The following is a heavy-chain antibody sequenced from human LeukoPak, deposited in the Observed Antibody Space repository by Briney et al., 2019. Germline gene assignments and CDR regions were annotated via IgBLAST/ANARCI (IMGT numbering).Heavy chain of an antibody. J-gene: IGHJ4*02. CDR2: IIPIFGTA. Sequence: GASVKVSCKASGDTSSSYAISWVRHAPRQELEWMGGIIPIFGTANSAQKFQGRVTITADESTSTAYMELSSLRSEDTAVFFYQGGAYDILTGYLFDYWGQGTLVTVSS. V-gene: IGHV1-69*13. CDR3: QGGAYDILTGYLFDY. CDR1: GDTSSSYA. D-gene: IGHD3-9*01.